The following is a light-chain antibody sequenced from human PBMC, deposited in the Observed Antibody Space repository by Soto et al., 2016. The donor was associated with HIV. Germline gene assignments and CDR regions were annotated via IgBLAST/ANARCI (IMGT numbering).Light chain of an antibody. J-gene: IGLJ2*01. CDR2: DDS. CDR1: NIGTKS. Sequence: SYELTQPPSVSVAPGTTAKITCGGDNIGTKSVHWYQQKPGQAPVLVLYDDSDRPSGIPDRFSGSNSGNTATLTISGVEAGDEADYYCQAWDRSVVFGGGTKLTVL. V-gene: IGLV3-21*01. CDR3: QAWDRSVV.